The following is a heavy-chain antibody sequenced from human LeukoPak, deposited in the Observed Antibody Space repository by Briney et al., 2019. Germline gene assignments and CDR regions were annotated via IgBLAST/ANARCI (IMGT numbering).Heavy chain of an antibody. CDR3: ARDSGTGIAVADIDY. D-gene: IGHD6-19*01. CDR2: VSGAGSHT. J-gene: IGHJ4*02. Sequence: GGSLRLSCAASGFPFSNSWMHWVRQAPGKGLVWVSRVSGAGSHTNYADFVKGRFTISRDNTQNTLFLQMNSLRAEDSAVYYCARDSGTGIAVADIDYWGQGTLVTVSS. V-gene: IGHV3-74*01. CDR1: GFPFSNSW.